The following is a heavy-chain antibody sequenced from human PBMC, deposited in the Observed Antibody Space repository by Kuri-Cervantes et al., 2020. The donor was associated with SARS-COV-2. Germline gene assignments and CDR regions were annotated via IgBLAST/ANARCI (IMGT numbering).Heavy chain of an antibody. D-gene: IGHD3-10*01. CDR3: ARGMVRGLIQSYYYGMDV. V-gene: IGHV1-2*04. CDR2: ISPNSGGT. J-gene: IGHJ6*02. CDR1: GYTFSDYY. Sequence: ASVKVSCKASGYTFSDYYMYWVRQAPGQGFEWMGWISPNSGGTNYAQKFQGWVTMTRDTSSTGYMELSRLRSDDTAVYYCARGMVRGLIQSYYYGMDVWGQGTTVTVSS.